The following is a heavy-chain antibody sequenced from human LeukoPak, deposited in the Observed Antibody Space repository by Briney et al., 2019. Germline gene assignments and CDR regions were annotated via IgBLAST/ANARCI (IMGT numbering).Heavy chain of an antibody. D-gene: IGHD5-24*01. CDR3: ARDWEATRPEDY. Sequence: GASVKVSCKASGGTFSSYAISWVRQAPGQGLEWMGGIIPIFGTANYAQKFQGRVTITADKSTSTAYMELSSLRSEDTAVYYCARDWEATRPEDYWGQGTLVTVSS. J-gene: IGHJ4*02. CDR2: IIPIFGTA. CDR1: GGTFSSYA. V-gene: IGHV1-69*06.